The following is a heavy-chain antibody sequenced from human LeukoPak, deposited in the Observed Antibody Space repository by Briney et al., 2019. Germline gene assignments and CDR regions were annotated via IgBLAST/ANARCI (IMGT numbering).Heavy chain of an antibody. Sequence: PGGSLRLSCAASGFTFSNAWMSWVRQAPGKGLEWVGRIKSKTDGGTTDYAAPVKGRFTISRDDSKNTLYLQMNSLKTEDTAVYYCTAGPDYSGSYYGGAFDIWGQGTMVTVSS. D-gene: IGHD1-26*01. J-gene: IGHJ3*02. CDR3: TAGPDYSGSYYGGAFDI. V-gene: IGHV3-15*01. CDR2: IKSKTDGGTT. CDR1: GFTFSNAW.